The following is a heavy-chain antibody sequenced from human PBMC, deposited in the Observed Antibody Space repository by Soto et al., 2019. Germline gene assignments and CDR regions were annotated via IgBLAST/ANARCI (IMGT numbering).Heavy chain of an antibody. D-gene: IGHD4-17*01. CDR1: GYTFTGYY. CDR2: INPNSGGT. J-gene: IGHJ6*02. V-gene: IGHV1-2*04. CDR3: ARGGLDYGDYPYYYGMDV. Sequence: QVQLVQSGAEVKKPGASVKVSCKASGYTFTGYYMHWVRQAPGQGLEWMGWINPNSGGTNYAQKFQGWVTMTRDTSISTAYMELSRLRSDDMAVYYCARGGLDYGDYPYYYGMDVWGQGTTVTVSS.